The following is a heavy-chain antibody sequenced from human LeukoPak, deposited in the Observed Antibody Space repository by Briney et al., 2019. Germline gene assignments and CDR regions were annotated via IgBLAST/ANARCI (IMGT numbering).Heavy chain of an antibody. CDR3: ARDYYYDSSGYRIFDY. V-gene: IGHV3-66*01. Sequence: GGSPRLSRAASVVTASNNYMNWGPEAPRGRLWSGSGIYIGVSTYYADSVKGRLTISIDNSNNTLYLQMNSLRAEDTAVYYCARDYYYDSSGYRIFDYWGQGTLVTVSS. CDR2: IYIGVST. D-gene: IGHD3-22*01. CDR1: VVTASNNY. J-gene: IGHJ4*02.